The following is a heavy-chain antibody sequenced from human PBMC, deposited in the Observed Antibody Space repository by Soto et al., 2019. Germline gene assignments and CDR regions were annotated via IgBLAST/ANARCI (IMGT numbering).Heavy chain of an antibody. Sequence: VGSLRLSCASSVFTLSHYWMHCVRQCPGGRLVWVSGINGDGRGTHYADSVKGRFTISRDDARNTLYLQLNSLRADDTAVYYWSRAPNYGGKYGPEDYWGQGTLVTVS. CDR1: VFTLSHYW. CDR2: INGDGRGT. CDR3: SRAPNYGGKYGPEDY. V-gene: IGHV3-74*01. J-gene: IGHJ4*02. D-gene: IGHD2-15*01.